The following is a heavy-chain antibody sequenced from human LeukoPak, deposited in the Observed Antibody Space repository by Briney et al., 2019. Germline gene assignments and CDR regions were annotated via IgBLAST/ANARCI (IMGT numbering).Heavy chain of an antibody. J-gene: IGHJ4*02. CDR3: ARVLQLWSLDY. CDR2: ISSSSSYI. V-gene: IGHV3-21*01. CDR1: GFNFSSYW. Sequence: GGSLELFCAASGFNFSSYWMNWGRQAPGKGLELGSSISSSSSYIYYADSVKGRFTISRDNAKNSLYLQMNSLRAEDTAVYYCARVLQLWSLDYWGQGTLVTVSS. D-gene: IGHD5-18*01.